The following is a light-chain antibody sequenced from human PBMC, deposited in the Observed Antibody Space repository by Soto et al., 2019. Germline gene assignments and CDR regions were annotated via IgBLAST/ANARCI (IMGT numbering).Light chain of an antibody. V-gene: IGLV2-14*01. CDR3: SSYSSSSTLYV. Sequence: QSVLTQPASVSRSPGQSITISCTGTSSDVGGYNYVSWFQQHPGKAPKLMIFEVSDRPSGISNRFSGSKSGNTASLTISGLLAEDEAYYYCSSYSSSSTLYVFGTGTKVTVL. CDR1: SSDVGGYNY. CDR2: EVS. J-gene: IGLJ1*01.